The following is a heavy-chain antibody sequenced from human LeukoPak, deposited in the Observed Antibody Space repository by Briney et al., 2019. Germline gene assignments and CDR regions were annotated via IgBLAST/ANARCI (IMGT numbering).Heavy chain of an antibody. CDR2: ISASGST. V-gene: IGHV3-23*01. D-gene: IGHD4-17*01. CDR1: GFALIRYA. Sequence: GGSLRLSCTPSGFALIRYAMSWVRQAPGKGLEWVSTISASGSTYHADSVKGRFTISRDNSNNTLYLQMNRLRAEDTAVYYCAKSAVTKNYYYGMDVWGQGTTVTVSS. CDR3: AKSAVTKNYYYGMDV. J-gene: IGHJ6*02.